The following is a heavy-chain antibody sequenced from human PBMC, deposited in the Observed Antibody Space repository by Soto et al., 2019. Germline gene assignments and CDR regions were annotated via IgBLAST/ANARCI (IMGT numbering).Heavy chain of an antibody. V-gene: IGHV4-30-2*01. CDR2: IYHSGST. J-gene: IGHJ5*02. CDR1: GGTISSGGYS. Sequence: SETLSLTCAVSGGTISSGGYSWSWIRQPPGKGLEWIGYIYHSGSTYYNPSLKSRVTISVDRSKNQFSLKLNSVTAADTAVYYCARVIAATDTISVWFDPWGQGTLVTVSS. CDR3: ARVIAATDTISVWFDP. D-gene: IGHD6-13*01.